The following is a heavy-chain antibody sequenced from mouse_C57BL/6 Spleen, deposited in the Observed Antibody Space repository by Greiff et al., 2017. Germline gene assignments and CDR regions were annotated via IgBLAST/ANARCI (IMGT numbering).Heavy chain of an antibody. CDR2: ISSGGDYI. D-gene: IGHD1-1*01. Sequence: EVKLVESGEGLVKPGGSLKHSCAASGFTFSSYAMSWVRQTPEKRLEWVAYISSGGDYIYYADTVKGRFTISRDNARNTLYLQMSSLKSEDTAMYYCTRESIRSSYAFDYWGQGTTRTVSS. V-gene: IGHV5-9-1*02. CDR3: TRESIRSSYAFDY. J-gene: IGHJ2*01. CDR1: GFTFSSYA.